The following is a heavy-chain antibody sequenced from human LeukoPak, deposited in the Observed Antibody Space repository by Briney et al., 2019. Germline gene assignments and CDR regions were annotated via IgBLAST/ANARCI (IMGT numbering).Heavy chain of an antibody. CDR1: GYTFTSYA. J-gene: IGHJ6*03. CDR2: INTDTGNP. D-gene: IGHD2-15*01. CDR3: ASSTGGYCSGGICYMDA. Sequence: ASVKVSCKASGYTFTSYAMNWVRQAPGQGLEWMGWINTDTGNPTYAQGFTGRFVFSLDTSVSTAYLQISSLKAEDTAVYYCASSTGGYCSGGICYMDAWGKGTTVTVSS. V-gene: IGHV7-4-1*02.